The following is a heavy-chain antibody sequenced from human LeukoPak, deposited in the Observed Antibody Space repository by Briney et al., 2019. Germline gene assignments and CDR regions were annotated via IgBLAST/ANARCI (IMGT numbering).Heavy chain of an antibody. CDR2: ISGSGGST. J-gene: IGHJ4*02. V-gene: IGHV3-23*01. CDR3: AKINYYDSSGYYSSSLYYFDY. Sequence: GGSLRLSCAASGFTFSSYAISWVRQAPGKGLEWVSAISGSGGSTYYADSVKGRFTISRDNSKNTLYLQMNSLRAEDTAVYYCAKINYYDSSGYYSSSLYYFDYWGQGTLVTASS. CDR1: GFTFSSYA. D-gene: IGHD3-22*01.